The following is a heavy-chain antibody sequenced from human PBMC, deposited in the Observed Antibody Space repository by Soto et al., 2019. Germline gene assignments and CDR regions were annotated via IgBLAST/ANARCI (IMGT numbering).Heavy chain of an antibody. D-gene: IGHD3-10*01. CDR3: TSAKRYYNNLTSFYFDN. CDR1: GFTVSDYY. CDR2: IRNKANNYAT. V-gene: IGHV3-72*01. Sequence: EVQLVQSGGGLVQPGGSLRLSCAASGFTVSDYYMDWVRRAPGKGLEWVGRIRNKANNYATEYAASLKGRVTFSRDDSENSLYLQMHRLETEDTAVYWCTSAKRYYNNLTSFYFDNWGQGTLVTVSS. J-gene: IGHJ4*02.